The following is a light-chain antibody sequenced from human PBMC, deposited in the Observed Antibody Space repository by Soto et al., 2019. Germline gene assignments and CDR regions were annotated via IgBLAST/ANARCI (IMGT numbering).Light chain of an antibody. CDR3: QQLNSYPVT. J-gene: IGKJ4*01. Sequence: DIQLTQSPSFLSASVGDRVTITCRASQGISRYLAWYQQKPGKAPNLLIYAAYTLQSGVPSRFSGSGSGTEFTLTISSLQPEDFATYYCQQLNSYPVTFGGGTKLEIK. CDR2: AAY. V-gene: IGKV1-9*01. CDR1: QGISRY.